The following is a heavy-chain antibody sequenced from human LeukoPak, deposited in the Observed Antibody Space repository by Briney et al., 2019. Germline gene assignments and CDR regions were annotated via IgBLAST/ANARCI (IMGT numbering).Heavy chain of an antibody. CDR2: TYYRSKWYN. D-gene: IGHD1-26*01. CDR1: GDSVSSNSAA. V-gene: IGHV6-1*01. Sequence: PSQTLSLTCAISGDSVSSNSAAWNWIRQSPSRGLEWLGRTYYRSKWYNDYAVSVKSRITINPDTSKNQFSLQLNSVTPKDTAVYYCARADMGGSYYNPECFWFDPWGQGTLVTVSS. CDR3: ARADMGGSYYNPECFWFDP. J-gene: IGHJ5*02.